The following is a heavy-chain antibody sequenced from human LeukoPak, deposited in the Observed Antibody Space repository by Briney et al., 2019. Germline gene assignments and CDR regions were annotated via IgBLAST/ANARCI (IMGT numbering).Heavy chain of an antibody. Sequence: GGSLRLSCAASGFTFDDYAMHWVRQAPGKGLEWVSGISWNSGSIGYADSVKGRFTISRDNAKNSLYLQMNSLRAEDTALYYCAKDITSRITMVRGVSTHAFDIWGQGTMVTVSS. V-gene: IGHV3-9*01. CDR3: AKDITSRITMVRGVSTHAFDI. CDR2: ISWNSGSI. D-gene: IGHD3-10*01. J-gene: IGHJ3*02. CDR1: GFTFDDYA.